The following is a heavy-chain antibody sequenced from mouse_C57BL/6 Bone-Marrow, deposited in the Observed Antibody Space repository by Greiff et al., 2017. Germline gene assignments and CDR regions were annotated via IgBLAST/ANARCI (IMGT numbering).Heavy chain of an antibody. CDR3: TGLGGYFDY. Sequence: QVQLQQSGAELVRPGASVTLSCKASGYTFTDYEMHWVKQTPVHGLEWIGAIDPETGGTAYNPKFKGKAILTADKSSSTAYMELRSLTAEDSAVYYFTGLGGYFDYGGQGSTRTGAS. CDR1: GYTFTDYE. CDR2: IDPETGGT. J-gene: IGHJ2*01. V-gene: IGHV1-15*01. D-gene: IGHD3-3*01.